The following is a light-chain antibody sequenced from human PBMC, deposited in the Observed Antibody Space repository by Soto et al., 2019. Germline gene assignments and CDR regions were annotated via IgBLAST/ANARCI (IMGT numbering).Light chain of an antibody. Sequence: QSVLTQPAAVSGSPGQSITISCTGTSSDVGDYNYVSWYQQHPGKAPKLMIYEVTNRPSGVSNRFSGSKSGNTASLTISGLQAEDEAHYYCSSYTNSGPLEGVFGTGTKLTVL. V-gene: IGLV2-14*01. CDR2: EVT. CDR3: SSYTNSGPLEGV. J-gene: IGLJ1*01. CDR1: SSDVGDYNY.